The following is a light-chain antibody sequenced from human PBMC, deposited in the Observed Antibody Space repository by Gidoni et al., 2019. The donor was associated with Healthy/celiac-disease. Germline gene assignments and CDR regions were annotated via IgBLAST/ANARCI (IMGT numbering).Light chain of an antibody. CDR3: QQYNNWPLT. Sequence: ELVMTQSPPTLSVSPAERATPSCRARQSVSSNLAWYQRKPGQAPGLLIYGASTRATGIPARFSGSGSGTEFTLTISSLQSEGFAVYYCQQYNNWPLTFGGXTKVEIK. CDR1: QSVSSN. V-gene: IGKV3-15*01. J-gene: IGKJ4*01. CDR2: GAS.